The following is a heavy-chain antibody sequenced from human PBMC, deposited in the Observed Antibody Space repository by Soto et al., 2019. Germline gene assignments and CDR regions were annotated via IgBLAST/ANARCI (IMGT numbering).Heavy chain of an antibody. Sequence: EVQLLESGGGLVQPGGSLRLSCAASGFTFSSYAMTWVRQAPGKGLEWVSALSGSGVSTYYADSVKGRFTISRDNSKNTLYLEMNSLRAEDTAVYYCAKGGGSKDYYDTSGYYLYYCCAMDVGSEGTTVTVTS. V-gene: IGHV3-23*01. CDR2: LSGSGVST. J-gene: IGHJ6*04. D-gene: IGHD3-22*01. CDR3: AKGGGSKDYYDTSGYYLYYCCAMDV. CDR1: GFTFSSYA.